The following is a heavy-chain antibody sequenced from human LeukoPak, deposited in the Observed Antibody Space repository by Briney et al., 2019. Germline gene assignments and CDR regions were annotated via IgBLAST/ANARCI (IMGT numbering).Heavy chain of an antibody. D-gene: IGHD1-14*01. V-gene: IGHV3-13*01. CDR3: ARGTKGGHFDY. CDR1: GFTFNNYV. J-gene: IGHJ4*02. Sequence: SGGSLRLSCAASGFTFNNYVMHGVRQATGKGLEWVSGFGTADDTYYPGSVKGRFTISRENAKNSLYLQMSSLRAGDTAVYYCARGTKGGHFDYWGQGTLVTVSS. CDR2: FGTADDT.